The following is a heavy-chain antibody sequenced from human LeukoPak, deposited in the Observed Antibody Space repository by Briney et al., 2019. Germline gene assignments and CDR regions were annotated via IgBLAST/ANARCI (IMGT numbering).Heavy chain of an antibody. Sequence: GRSLTLSCAPSAFTFSSYSMNWVSQAPGKGRGWVSSISTSSYIYYEDSVKGRFTISRDNAKNSLYLQMNSLRAEDTAVYYCARDLGDFWSGYSVLYYYYGMDVWGQGTTVTVSS. V-gene: IGHV3-21*01. CDR2: ISTSSYI. CDR3: ARDLGDFWSGYSVLYYYYGMDV. CDR1: AFTFSSYS. D-gene: IGHD3-3*01. J-gene: IGHJ6*02.